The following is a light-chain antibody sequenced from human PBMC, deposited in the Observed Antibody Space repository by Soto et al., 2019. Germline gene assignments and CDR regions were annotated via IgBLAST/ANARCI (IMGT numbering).Light chain of an antibody. V-gene: IGKV3-15*01. CDR1: QSVGTK. J-gene: IGKJ1*01. Sequence: IVMTQSPATLSVSPGERATLSCRASQSVGTKLAWYQQTRGQAPRLLIYGASNRATGVPARFSGSVSGTEFTLTISSLQPEDFATYYCQQSYSTPTFGQGTKV. CDR2: GAS. CDR3: QQSYSTPT.